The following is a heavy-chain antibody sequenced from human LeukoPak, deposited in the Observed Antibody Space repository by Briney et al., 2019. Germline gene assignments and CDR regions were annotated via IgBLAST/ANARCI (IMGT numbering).Heavy chain of an antibody. J-gene: IGHJ3*01. CDR3: ARDPPYYYDSSGYLV. Sequence: GGSLRLSCAASGFTFSSYWVSWVRQAPGKGLEWVANIKQDGSEKYYVDSVKGRFTISRDNAKNSLYQQMNSLRAEDTAVYYCARDPPYYYDSSGYLVWGQGTMVTVSS. CDR1: GFTFSSYW. D-gene: IGHD3-22*01. CDR2: IKQDGSEK. V-gene: IGHV3-7*01.